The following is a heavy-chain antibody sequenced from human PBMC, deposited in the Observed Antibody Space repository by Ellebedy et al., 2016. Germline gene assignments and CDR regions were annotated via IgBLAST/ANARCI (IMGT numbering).Heavy chain of an antibody. Sequence: GESLKISCAASGLSVSSHYMSWVRQAPGKGLEWVSLIYSGGTTYYADSVKGRFTISRDNSKNTLYLQMNSLRAEDTAVYYCARGRGAPDGVHVDYWGQGTLVTVSS. D-gene: IGHD3-10*01. V-gene: IGHV3-53*05. CDR2: IYSGGTT. J-gene: IGHJ4*02. CDR3: ARGRGAPDGVHVDY. CDR1: GLSVSSHY.